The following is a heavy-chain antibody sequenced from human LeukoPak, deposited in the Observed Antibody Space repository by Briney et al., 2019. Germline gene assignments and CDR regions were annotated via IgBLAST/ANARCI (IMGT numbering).Heavy chain of an antibody. CDR3: TRMTTGHDY. CDR2: INHSGYA. CDR1: GVSFDDYY. J-gene: IGHJ4*02. Sequence: PSETPSLTCAVSGVSFDDYYWAWVRQTPGKGLEWIGEINHSGYANDSPSLKSRVTLSIDTSRKQFSLNLRSVTVADAGTYYCTRMTTGHDYWGQGTLVTVSS. D-gene: IGHD4-17*01. V-gene: IGHV4-34*01.